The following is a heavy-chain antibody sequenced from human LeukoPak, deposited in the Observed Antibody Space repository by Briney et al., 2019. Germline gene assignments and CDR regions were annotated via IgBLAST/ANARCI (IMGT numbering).Heavy chain of an antibody. CDR1: GGSISSSSYY. CDR3: ARQGGDIAAAGTEYHWFDP. CDR2: IYYSGST. Sequence: PSETLSLTCTVSGGSISSSSYYWGWIRQPPGKGLEWIGSIYYSGSTYYNPSLKSRVTISVDTSKNQFSLKLSSVTAADTAVYYCARQGGDIAAAGTEYHWFDPWGQGTLVTVSS. V-gene: IGHV4-39*01. J-gene: IGHJ5*02. D-gene: IGHD6-13*01.